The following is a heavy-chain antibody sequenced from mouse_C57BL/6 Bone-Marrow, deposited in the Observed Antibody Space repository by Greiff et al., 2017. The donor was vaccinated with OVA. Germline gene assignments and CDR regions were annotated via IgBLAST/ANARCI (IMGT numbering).Heavy chain of an antibody. CDR2: IRLKSDNYAT. V-gene: IGHV6-3*01. CDR3: TGDSSDLDY. CDR1: GFTFSNYW. Sequence: EVKVEESGGGLVQPGGSMKLSCVASGFTFSNYWMNWVRQSPEKGLEWVAQIRLKSDNYATHYAESVKGRFTISRDDSKSSVYLQMNNLRAEDTGIYYCTGDSSDLDYWGQGTTLTVSS. D-gene: IGHD3-2*02. J-gene: IGHJ2*01.